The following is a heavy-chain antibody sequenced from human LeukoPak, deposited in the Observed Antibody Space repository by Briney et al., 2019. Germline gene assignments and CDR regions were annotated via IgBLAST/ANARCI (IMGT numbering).Heavy chain of an antibody. CDR2: IYYSGST. CDR1: GGSISSYY. Sequence: PSETLSLTCTVSGGSISSYYWSWTRQPPGKGLEWIGYIYYSGSTNYNPSLKSRVTISVDTSKNQFSLKLSSVTAADTAVYYCARVGSSGWYVPYFDYWGQGTLVTVSS. V-gene: IGHV4-59*01. J-gene: IGHJ4*02. D-gene: IGHD6-19*01. CDR3: ARVGSSGWYVPYFDY.